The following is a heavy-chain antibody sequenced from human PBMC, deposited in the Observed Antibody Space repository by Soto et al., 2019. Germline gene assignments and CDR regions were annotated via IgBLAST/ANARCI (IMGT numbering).Heavy chain of an antibody. V-gene: IGHV1-18*01. CDR2: ISAYNGNT. Sequence: QVQLVQSGAEVKKPGASVKVSCKASGYTFTSYGISWVRQAPGQGLEWMGWISAYNGNTNYAQKLQGRVTMTTDTSTSTAYMEVRSVRSDDSALYYCAIVRKTTPYFFSDQERGASDYCVQGTMVLVST. D-gene: IGHD2-15*01. CDR1: GYTFTSYG. CDR3: AIVRKTTPYFFSDQERGASDY. J-gene: IGHJ4*02.